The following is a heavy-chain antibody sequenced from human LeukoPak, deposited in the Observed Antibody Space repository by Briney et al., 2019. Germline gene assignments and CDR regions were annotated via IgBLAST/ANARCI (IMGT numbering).Heavy chain of an antibody. CDR1: GFTFSSYG. CDR3: TRDPYRDAPDYFDY. CDR2: IRYDGSNK. Sequence: GGSLRLSCAASGFTFSSYGMHWVRQAPGKGLEWVAFIRYDGSNKYYADSVKGRFTISRDSSRNTLYLQMNSLRPEDTAVYYCTRDPYRDAPDYFDYWGQGTLLTVSS. D-gene: IGHD1-14*01. V-gene: IGHV3-30*02. J-gene: IGHJ4*02.